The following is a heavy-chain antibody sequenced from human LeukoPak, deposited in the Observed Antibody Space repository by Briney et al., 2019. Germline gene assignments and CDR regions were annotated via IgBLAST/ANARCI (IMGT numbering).Heavy chain of an antibody. CDR2: ISAYNGNT. D-gene: IGHD3-22*01. CDR1: GYTFTSYG. CDR3: ARASCYDSNGYSPGAFDI. Sequence: ASVKVSCKASGYTFTSYGISWVRQAPGQGLEWMGWISAYNGNTNYAQKLQGRVTMTTDTSTSTAYMELRSLRSDDTAVYYCARASCYDSNGYSPGAFDIWGQGTMVTVSS. V-gene: IGHV1-18*01. J-gene: IGHJ3*02.